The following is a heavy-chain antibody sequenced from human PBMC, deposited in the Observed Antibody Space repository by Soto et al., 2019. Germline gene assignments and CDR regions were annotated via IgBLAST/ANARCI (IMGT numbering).Heavy chain of an antibody. D-gene: IGHD2-15*01. J-gene: IGHJ4*02. V-gene: IGHV3-9*01. Sequence: EVQLVESGGGLVQPGRSLRLSCAASGFTFDDYAMHWVQQAPGKGLEWVSGISWNSGSIGYADSVKGRFTISRENAKNSLYLQIKRLIAEGTALYYCAKVINGGSFDYLGQVTLVTVSS. CDR1: GFTFDDYA. CDR2: ISWNSGSI. CDR3: AKVINGGSFDY.